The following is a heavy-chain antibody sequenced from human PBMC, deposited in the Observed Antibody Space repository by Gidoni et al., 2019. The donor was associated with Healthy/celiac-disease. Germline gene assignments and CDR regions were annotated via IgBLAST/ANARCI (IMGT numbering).Heavy chain of an antibody. J-gene: IGHJ4*02. CDR2: IYHSGST. CDR3: ARDNGDYSFDY. V-gene: IGHV4-38-2*02. D-gene: IGHD4-17*01. Sequence: QVQLQESGPGLVKPSETLSLTCAVSGYSIRSGYYWGWIRQPPGKGLEWIGSIYHSGSTYYNPSLKSRVTISVDTSKNQVSLKLSSVTAADTAVYYCARDNGDYSFDYWGQGTLVTVSS. CDR1: GYSIRSGYY.